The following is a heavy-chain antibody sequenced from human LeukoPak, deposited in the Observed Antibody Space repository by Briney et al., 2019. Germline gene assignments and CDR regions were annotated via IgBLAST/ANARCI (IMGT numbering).Heavy chain of an antibody. CDR1: GGTFSSYT. CDR2: IIPILGIA. Sequence: XVKVSCKASGGTFSSYTISGVRQAPGQGLEWMGRIIPILGIANYAQKLQGRVTITADKSTSRDYMEVSSLRSEDTAVYYCASKGDTYCGGDCYSNWGQGTLVTVSS. CDR3: ASKGDTYCGGDCYSN. D-gene: IGHD2-21*01. J-gene: IGHJ4*02. V-gene: IGHV1-69*02.